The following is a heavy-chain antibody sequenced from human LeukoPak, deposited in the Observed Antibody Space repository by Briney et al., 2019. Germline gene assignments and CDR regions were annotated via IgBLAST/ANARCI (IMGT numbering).Heavy chain of an antibody. CDR2: INHSGST. V-gene: IGHV4-34*01. Sequence: PSETLSLTCAVYGGSFSGYYWSWIRQPPGKGLEWIGEINHSGSTNYNPSLKSRVTISVDTSKNQFSLKLSSVTAADTAVYYCARGLYGSLGSESYYITGMDVWGKGTTVTVSS. CDR3: ARGLYGSLGSESYYITGMDV. D-gene: IGHD3-10*01. J-gene: IGHJ6*04. CDR1: GGSFSGYY.